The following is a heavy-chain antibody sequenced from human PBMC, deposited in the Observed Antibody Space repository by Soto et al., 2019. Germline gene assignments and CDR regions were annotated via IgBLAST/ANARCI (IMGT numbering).Heavy chain of an antibody. V-gene: IGHV4-34*01. CDR3: ARVDKVAHTFDY. CDR1: GGSFSGYY. Sequence: SETLSLTCAVYGGSFSGYYWSWIRQSPGKGLEWIGEINHSGSTNYNPSLKSRVTISVDTSKNQFSLKLSSVTAADTAVYYCARVDKVAHTFDYWGQGTLVTVSS. D-gene: IGHD5-12*01. CDR2: INHSGST. J-gene: IGHJ4*02.